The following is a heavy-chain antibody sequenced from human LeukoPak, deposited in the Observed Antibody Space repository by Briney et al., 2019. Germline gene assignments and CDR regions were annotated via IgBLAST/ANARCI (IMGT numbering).Heavy chain of an antibody. D-gene: IGHD3-22*01. J-gene: IGHJ4*02. CDR1: GGSFSGYY. CDR2: IYHSGST. CDR3: ARGRGYYDSSGLYY. V-gene: IGHV4-34*01. Sequence: PSETLSLTCAVYGGSFSGYYWSWIRQPPGKGLEWIGEIYHSGSTNYNSSLKSRVTLSVDTSKNQFSLKLSSVTAADTAVYYCARGRGYYDSSGLYYWGQGTLVTVSS.